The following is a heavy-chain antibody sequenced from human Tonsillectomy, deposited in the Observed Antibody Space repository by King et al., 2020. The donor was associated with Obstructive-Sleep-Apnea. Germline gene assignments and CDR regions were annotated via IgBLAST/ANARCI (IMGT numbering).Heavy chain of an antibody. CDR2: IYYSGRT. Sequence: VQLQESGPGLVKPSQTLSLTCTVSGGSISSGGYYWSWIRAHPGKGLGWIGYIYYSGRTYYNPCLKSRVTISVDTSKNQVSLQLSSVTAADTAVYYCARAVGDCSGGSCYRRWFDPWGQGTLVTVSS. V-gene: IGHV4-31*03. D-gene: IGHD2-15*01. J-gene: IGHJ5*02. CDR1: GGSISSGGYY. CDR3: ARAVGDCSGGSCYRRWFDP.